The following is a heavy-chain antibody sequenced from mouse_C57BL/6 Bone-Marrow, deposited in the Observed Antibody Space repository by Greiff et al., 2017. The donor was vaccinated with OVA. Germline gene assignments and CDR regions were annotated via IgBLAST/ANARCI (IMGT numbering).Heavy chain of an antibody. CDR2: INPNNGGT. CDR3: APILRYPPWFAY. CDR1: GYTFTDYY. Sequence: EVQLQQSGPELVKPGASVKISCKASGYTFTDYYMNWVKQSHGKSLEWIGDINPNNGGTSYNQKFKGKATLTVDKSSSTAYMELRSLTSEDSAVYYFAPILRYPPWFAYWGQGTLVTVSA. D-gene: IGHD1-1*01. V-gene: IGHV1-26*01. J-gene: IGHJ3*01.